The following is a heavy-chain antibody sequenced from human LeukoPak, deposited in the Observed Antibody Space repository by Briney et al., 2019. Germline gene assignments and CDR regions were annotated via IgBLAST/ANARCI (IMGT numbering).Heavy chain of an antibody. V-gene: IGHV3-21*04. CDR2: ISSSSSYI. J-gene: IGHJ6*02. D-gene: IGHD4-17*01. CDR1: GFTFSSYS. CDR3: ARDGSYDQLTTVGGDYYYGMDV. Sequence: GGSLRLSCAASGFTFSSYSMNWVRQAPGKGLEWVSSISSSSSYIYYADSVKGRFTISRDNAKNSLYLQMNSLRAEDTAVYYCARDGSYDQLTTVGGDYYYGMDVWGQGTTVTVSS.